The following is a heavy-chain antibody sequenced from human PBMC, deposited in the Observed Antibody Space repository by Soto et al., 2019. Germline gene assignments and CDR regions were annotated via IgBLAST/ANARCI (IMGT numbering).Heavy chain of an antibody. CDR1: GGSFSDYY. CDR3: ARDKSDYYDSSGYYPLVFWFDP. V-gene: IGHV4-34*01. Sequence: SETLSLTCAVYGGSFSDYYGSWIRQPPGKGLEWIGYIYYSGSTNYNPSLKSRVTISVDTSKNQFSLKLSSVTAADTAVYYCARDKSDYYDSSGYYPLVFWFDPWGQGTLVTVSS. CDR2: IYYSGST. J-gene: IGHJ5*02. D-gene: IGHD3-22*01.